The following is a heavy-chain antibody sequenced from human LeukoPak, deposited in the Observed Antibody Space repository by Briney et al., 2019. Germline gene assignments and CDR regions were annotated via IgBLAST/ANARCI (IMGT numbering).Heavy chain of an antibody. D-gene: IGHD6-6*01. CDR2: ISSSSSYI. Sequence: PGGSLRLSCAASGFTFSSYSMNWVRQAPGKGLEWVPSISSSSSYIYYADSVKGRFTVSRDNAKNSLYLQMNSLRAEDTAVYYCARARARRGFDYWGQGTLVTVSS. CDR1: GFTFSSYS. V-gene: IGHV3-21*01. CDR3: ARARARRGFDY. J-gene: IGHJ4*02.